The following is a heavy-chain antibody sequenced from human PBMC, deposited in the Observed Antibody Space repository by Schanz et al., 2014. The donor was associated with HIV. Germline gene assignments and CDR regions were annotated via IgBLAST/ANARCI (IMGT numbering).Heavy chain of an antibody. CDR3: AREGRKRYFDWSTRDWFDP. Sequence: EEQVLESGGGLVQPGGSLRLSCAASGFTFSRYAMSWVRQAPGKGLEWVSSISGSGGSTYYADSVKGRFTISRGNSKNTLYLQMNSLRAEDTAVYYCAREGRKRYFDWSTRDWFDPWGQGTLVTVSS. J-gene: IGHJ5*02. D-gene: IGHD3-9*01. CDR2: ISGSGGST. CDR1: GFTFSRYA. V-gene: IGHV3-23*01.